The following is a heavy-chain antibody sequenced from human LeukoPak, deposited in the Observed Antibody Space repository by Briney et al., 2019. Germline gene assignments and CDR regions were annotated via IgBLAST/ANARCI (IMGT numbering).Heavy chain of an antibody. CDR3: ARGVVRSGSYFAFDI. Sequence: NPSETLSLTCTVSDGSISSYYWNYIRQPPGKGLEWIGYIYSSGSTNYNPSLKSRVTISLDTSKNQFFLNLNSVTAADTAVYYCARGVVRSGSYFAFDIWGQGTMVSVSS. J-gene: IGHJ3*02. CDR1: DGSISSYY. V-gene: IGHV4-59*01. CDR2: IYSSGST. D-gene: IGHD3-10*01.